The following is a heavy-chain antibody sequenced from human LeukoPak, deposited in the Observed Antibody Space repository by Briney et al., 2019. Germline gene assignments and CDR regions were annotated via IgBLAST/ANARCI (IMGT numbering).Heavy chain of an antibody. Sequence: GGSLRLSRAASSFTVSNNYMMWVRQAPGKGLEWVAVISYDGSNKYYADSVKGRFTISRDNSKNTLYLQMNSLRAEDTAVYYCAREYNWIQQGSFDYWGQGTLVTVSS. D-gene: IGHD1-20*01. CDR3: AREYNWIQQGSFDY. CDR2: ISYDGSNK. CDR1: SFTVSNNY. J-gene: IGHJ4*02. V-gene: IGHV3-30-3*01.